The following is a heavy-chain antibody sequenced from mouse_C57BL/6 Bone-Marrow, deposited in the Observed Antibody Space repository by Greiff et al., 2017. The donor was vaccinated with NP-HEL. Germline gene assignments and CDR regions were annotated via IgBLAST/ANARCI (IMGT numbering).Heavy chain of an antibody. J-gene: IGHJ3*01. V-gene: IGHV1-52*01. CDR3: ARSSYYYGSGP. CDR2: IDPSDSDT. D-gene: IGHD1-1*01. Sequence: VQLQQPGAELVRPGSSVKLSCKASGYTFTSYWMHWVKQRPIQGLEWIGNIDPSDSDTHYNQKFKDKATLTVDKSSSTAYMQLSSLTSEDSAVYYCARSSYYYGSGPWGQGTLVTVSA. CDR1: GYTFTSYW.